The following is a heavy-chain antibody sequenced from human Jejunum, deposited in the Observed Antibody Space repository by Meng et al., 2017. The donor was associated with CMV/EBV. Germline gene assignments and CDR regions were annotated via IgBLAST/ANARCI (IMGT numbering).Heavy chain of an antibody. Sequence: QVQLVHFGSELKKPGDSVKVSCQAAGYTFTSSSMNWVRHAPGQGLEWMGWININTGNPTYAQGFTGRFVFSLDTSVSTAYLQIDSLKADDTAVYYCARGNGWRFDYWGQGTLVTVSS. D-gene: IGHD6-19*01. CDR1: GYTFTSSS. CDR2: ININTGNP. CDR3: ARGNGWRFDY. J-gene: IGHJ4*02. V-gene: IGHV7-4-1*01.